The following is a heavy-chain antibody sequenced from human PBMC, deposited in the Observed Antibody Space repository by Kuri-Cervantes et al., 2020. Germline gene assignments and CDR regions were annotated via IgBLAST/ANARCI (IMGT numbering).Heavy chain of an antibody. D-gene: IGHD3-9*01. J-gene: IGHJ5*02. CDR3: ARVGYDILTGSYNWFDP. CDR1: GFTFSDYY. CDR2: ISSSGSTI. V-gene: IGHV3-11*04. Sequence: GGSLRLSCAASGFTFSDYYMSWIRQAPGKGLEWVSYISSSGSTIYYADSVKGRFTISRDNAKNSLYLQMNSLGAEDTAVYYCARVGYDILTGSYNWFDPWDQGTLVTVSS.